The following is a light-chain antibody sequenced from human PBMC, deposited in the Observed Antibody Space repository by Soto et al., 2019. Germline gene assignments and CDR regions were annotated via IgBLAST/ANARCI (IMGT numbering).Light chain of an antibody. J-gene: IGKJ1*01. CDR3: QQYNNYPRT. Sequence: DIQMTQFPSTLSASVGDTVTITCRASQSVDTWLAWYQQKPGKAPSLLIYKASNVQSGVPSRFTGSGSGTEITLTIRSLQPHDFATYYCQQYNNYPRTFGQGTKV. V-gene: IGKV1-5*03. CDR2: KAS. CDR1: QSVDTW.